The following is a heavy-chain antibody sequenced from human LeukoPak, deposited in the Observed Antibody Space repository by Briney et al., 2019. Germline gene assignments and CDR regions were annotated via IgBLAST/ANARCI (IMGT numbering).Heavy chain of an antibody. Sequence: PGGSLRLSCAASGFTFSSYWMSWVRRAPGKGLEWVANIKQDGSEKHYVDSVKGRFTISRDNAKNSLYLQMNSLRAEDTAVYYCAKGSGYGWYLNFDYWGQGTLVTVSS. V-gene: IGHV3-7*01. CDR3: AKGSGYGWYLNFDY. D-gene: IGHD6-19*01. CDR2: IKQDGSEK. J-gene: IGHJ4*02. CDR1: GFTFSSYW.